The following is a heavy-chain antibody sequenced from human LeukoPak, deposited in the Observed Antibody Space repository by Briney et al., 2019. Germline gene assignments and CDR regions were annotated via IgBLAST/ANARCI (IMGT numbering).Heavy chain of an antibody. Sequence: GRSLRLSCAASGFTFSSYAMHWVRQAPGNGLEWVSAISGSGGSTYYADSVKGRFTISRDNSKNTLYLQMNSLRAEDTAVYYCAKVLATRYYYYYGMDVWGQGTTVTVSS. CDR2: ISGSGGST. J-gene: IGHJ6*02. CDR1: GFTFSSYA. D-gene: IGHD6-6*01. CDR3: AKVLATRYYYYYGMDV. V-gene: IGHV3-23*01.